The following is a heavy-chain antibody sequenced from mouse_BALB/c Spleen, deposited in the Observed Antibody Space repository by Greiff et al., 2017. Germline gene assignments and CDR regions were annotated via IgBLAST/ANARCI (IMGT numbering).Heavy chain of an antibody. J-gene: IGHJ2*01. CDR3: TRSRLPHYFDY. CDR2: INPSNGGT. Sequence: QVQLQQPGAELVKPGASVKLSCKASGYTFTSYYMYWVKQRPGQGLEWIGEINPSNGGTNFNEKFKSKATLTVDKSSSTAYMQLSSLTSEDSAVYYCTRSRLPHYFDYWGQGTTLTVSS. V-gene: IGHV1S81*02. D-gene: IGHD5-1*01. CDR1: GYTFTSYY.